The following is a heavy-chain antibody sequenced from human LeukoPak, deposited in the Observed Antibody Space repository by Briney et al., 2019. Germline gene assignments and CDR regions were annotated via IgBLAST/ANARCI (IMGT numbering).Heavy chain of an antibody. J-gene: IGHJ4*02. Sequence: ASVKVSCKASGGTFSSYGISWVRQAPGQGLEWMGWINPNSGGTNYAQKFQGRVTMTRDTSISTAYMELSRLRSDDTAVYYCARANIVATMGFDYWGQGTLVTVSS. CDR3: ARANIVATMGFDY. CDR2: INPNSGGT. D-gene: IGHD5-12*01. V-gene: IGHV1-2*02. CDR1: GGTFSSYG.